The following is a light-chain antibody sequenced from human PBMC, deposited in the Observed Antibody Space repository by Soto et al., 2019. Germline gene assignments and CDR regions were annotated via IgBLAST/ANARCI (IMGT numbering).Light chain of an antibody. CDR3: AAWDDSLSGHVV. CDR2: RNN. V-gene: IGLV1-47*01. J-gene: IGLJ2*01. Sequence: QTLVTQPPSASGTPGQRVTISCSGSSSNIGSNYVYWYQQLPGTGPKLLIYRNNQRPSGVPDRFSGSKSGTSASLAISGLRSEDEADYYCAAWDDSLSGHVVFGGGTKVTVL. CDR1: SSNIGSNY.